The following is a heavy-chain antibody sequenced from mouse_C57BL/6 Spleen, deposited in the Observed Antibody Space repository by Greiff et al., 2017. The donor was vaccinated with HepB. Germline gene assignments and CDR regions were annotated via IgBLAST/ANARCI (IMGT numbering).Heavy chain of an antibody. V-gene: IGHV5-17*01. CDR1: GFTFSDYG. J-gene: IGHJ2*01. D-gene: IGHD1-3*01. Sequence: EVKLMESGGGLVKPGGSLKLSCAASGFTFSDYGMHWVRQAPEKGLEWVAYISSGSSTIYYADTVKGRFTISRDNAKNTLFQQMTSLRSEDTAMYYCARSGSPGYFDYWGPGTTLTVSS. CDR2: ISSGSSTI. CDR3: ARSGSPGYFDY.